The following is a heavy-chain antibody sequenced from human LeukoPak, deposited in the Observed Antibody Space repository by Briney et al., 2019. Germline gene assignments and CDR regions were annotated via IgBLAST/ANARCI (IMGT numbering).Heavy chain of an antibody. V-gene: IGHV1-18*01. CDR3: ARVTPYSSTPEPFDY. J-gene: IGHJ4*02. CDR1: GYTFTGYG. D-gene: IGHD6-13*01. Sequence: ASVKVSCKASGYTFTGYGISWVRQAPGQGLEWMGWISAYNGNTNYAQKLQGRVTMTTDTSTSTAYMELRSLRSDDTAVYYCARVTPYSSTPEPFDYWGQGTLVTVSS. CDR2: ISAYNGNT.